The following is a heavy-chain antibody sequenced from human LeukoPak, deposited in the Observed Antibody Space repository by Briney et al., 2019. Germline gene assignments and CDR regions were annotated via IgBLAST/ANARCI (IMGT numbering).Heavy chain of an antibody. D-gene: IGHD6-19*01. CDR1: GYSFTSYW. Sequence: GESLKISCKGSGYSFTSYWIGWVRQMPGKGLEWMGIIYPGDSDTRYSPSFQGQVTISADKSISTAYLQWSSLKASDTAMYYCATKGGAVAGVFGAFDIWGQGTMVTVSS. J-gene: IGHJ3*02. CDR2: IYPGDSDT. CDR3: ATKGGAVAGVFGAFDI. V-gene: IGHV5-51*01.